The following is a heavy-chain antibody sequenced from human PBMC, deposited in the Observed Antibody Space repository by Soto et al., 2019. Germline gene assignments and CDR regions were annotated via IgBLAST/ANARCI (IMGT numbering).Heavy chain of an antibody. Sequence: QVQLVESGGGVVQPGRSLRLSCAASGFTFSSYGMHWVRQAPGKGLEWVAVISYDGSNKYYADSVKGRFTISRDNSKNTLYLQMNSLRAEDTAVYYCAKDWGTTVTTSDYWGQGTQVTVSS. CDR3: AKDWGTTVTTSDY. J-gene: IGHJ4*02. D-gene: IGHD4-17*01. V-gene: IGHV3-30*18. CDR2: ISYDGSNK. CDR1: GFTFSSYG.